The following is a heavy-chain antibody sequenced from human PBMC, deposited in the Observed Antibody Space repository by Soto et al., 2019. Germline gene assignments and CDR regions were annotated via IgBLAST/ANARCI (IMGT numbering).Heavy chain of an antibody. Sequence: SETLSLTCAVSGGSISSSNWWSWVRQPPGKGLEWIGEIYHSGSTNYNPSLKSRVTISVDKSKNQFSLKLSSVTAADTAVYYCAREKLVPYYYYGMDVWGQGTTVTVSS. CDR3: AREKLVPYYYYGMDV. CDR1: GGSISSSNW. V-gene: IGHV4-4*02. D-gene: IGHD6-13*01. J-gene: IGHJ6*02. CDR2: IYHSGST.